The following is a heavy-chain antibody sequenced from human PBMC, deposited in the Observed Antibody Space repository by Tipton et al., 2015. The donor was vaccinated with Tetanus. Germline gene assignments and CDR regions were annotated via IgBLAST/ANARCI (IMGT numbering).Heavy chain of an antibody. CDR3: ATARWSSGWLFEY. CDR2: IWYDGSKK. J-gene: IGHJ4*02. D-gene: IGHD6-19*01. Sequence: SLRLSCAASGFSFSLSVIHWVRQAPGKGLEWVAVIWYDGSKKFYAESVKGRFTISRDNSNDLVYLQMSSLRAEDTAVYYCATARWSSGWLFEYWGQGTLVIVSS. V-gene: IGHV3-33*01. CDR1: GFSFSLSV.